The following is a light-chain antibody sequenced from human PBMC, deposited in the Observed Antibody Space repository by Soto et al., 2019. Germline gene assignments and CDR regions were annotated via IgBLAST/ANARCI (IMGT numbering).Light chain of an antibody. Sequence: QSVLTQPPSVSEAPRQRVTISCSGSSSNIGNNAVNWYQQLPGKAPKLLIYYDDLLPSGVSDRFSGSKSGTSASLAISGLQSEDEADYYCAAWDDSLTGVVFGGG. CDR3: AAWDDSLTGVV. CDR1: SSNIGNNA. V-gene: IGLV1-36*01. J-gene: IGLJ2*01. CDR2: YDD.